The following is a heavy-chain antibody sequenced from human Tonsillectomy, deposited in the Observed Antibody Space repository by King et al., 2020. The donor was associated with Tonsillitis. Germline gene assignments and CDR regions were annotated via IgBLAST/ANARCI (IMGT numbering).Heavy chain of an antibody. Sequence: QLQESGPGLVKPSETLSLTCTVSGGSISSSSYYWGWIRQPPGKGLEWIGSIYYSWSTYYHPSLQSRVTISADTSKNQFSLKLSSVTAADTAVYYCARGLKRWLQFWNAFDIWGQGTMVTVSS. CDR3: ARGLKRWLQFWNAFDI. V-gene: IGHV4-39*01. J-gene: IGHJ3*02. D-gene: IGHD5-24*01. CDR1: GGSISSSSYY. CDR2: IYYSWST.